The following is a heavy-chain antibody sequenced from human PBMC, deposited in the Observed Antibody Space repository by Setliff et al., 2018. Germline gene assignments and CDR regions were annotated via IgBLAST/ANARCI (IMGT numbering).Heavy chain of an antibody. J-gene: IGHJ4*02. V-gene: IGHV2-5*02. Sequence: SGPTLVNPTETLTLICTFSGFSLSTTGVGVGWIRQPPGRALEWVALIFWDDDKRYSPSLKSRLTITKYTSTNQVVPTMTNMDPVDTGTYYCAHTSRVDHSGHYHFASWGQGPLVTVSS. CDR1: GFSLSTTGVG. CDR2: IFWDDDK. CDR3: AHTSRVDHSGHYHFAS. D-gene: IGHD2-21*02.